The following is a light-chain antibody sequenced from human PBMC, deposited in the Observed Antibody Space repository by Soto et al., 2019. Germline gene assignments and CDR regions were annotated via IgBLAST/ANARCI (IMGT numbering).Light chain of an antibody. V-gene: IGKV3-20*01. J-gene: IGKJ2*01. CDR3: QQYGSSPMYT. CDR2: GAS. CDR1: QSVSSSY. Sequence: EIVLTQSPCTLSLSPGERATLSCRASQSVSSSYLAWYQQKPGQAPRLLIYGASGRATGIPERFSGSGSGADFTLTISRLEPEDFAVYYCQQYGSSPMYTFGQGTKLEIK.